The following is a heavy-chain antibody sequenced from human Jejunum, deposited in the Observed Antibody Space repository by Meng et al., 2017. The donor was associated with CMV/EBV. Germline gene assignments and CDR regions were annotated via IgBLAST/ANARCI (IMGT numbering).Heavy chain of an antibody. CDR3: TRDSQHHLY. D-gene: IGHD6-13*01. V-gene: IGHV3-48*03. CDR2: ISPSGNNI. Sequence: SCAASGFTFSCCEMNWIRQAPGKGLEWVAFISPSGNNIHYADSVKGRFALSRDNTKNSLYLQMSGLRAEDTAVYYCTRDSQHHLYWGQGALVTVS. CDR1: GFTFSCCE. J-gene: IGHJ4*02.